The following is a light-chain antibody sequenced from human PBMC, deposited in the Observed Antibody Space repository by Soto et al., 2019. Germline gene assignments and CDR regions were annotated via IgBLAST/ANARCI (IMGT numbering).Light chain of an antibody. Sequence: PAERATLSGMASQSVSSYLAWYQQKPGQAPRLLIYDVSNRAPAIPDRFRGSGSGTDFTLTISNLEPEDFAVYYCQQRTNWPIPFGQGTRVEIK. CDR2: DVS. CDR3: QQRTNWPIP. V-gene: IGKV3-11*01. CDR1: QSVSSY. J-gene: IGKJ5*01.